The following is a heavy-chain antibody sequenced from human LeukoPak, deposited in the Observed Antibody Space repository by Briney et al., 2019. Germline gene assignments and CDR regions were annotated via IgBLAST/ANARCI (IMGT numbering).Heavy chain of an antibody. CDR3: ARQWTTVTDY. D-gene: IGHD4-11*01. CDR2: IYYSGST. CDR1: LGSISSSSYY. V-gene: IGHV4-39*01. Sequence: PSETLSLTCTVSLGSISSSSYYWGWIRQPPGKGLEWIGSIYYSGSTYYNPSLKSRVTISVDTSKNQFSLKLSSVTAADTAVYYGARQWTTVTDYWGQGTLVTVSS. J-gene: IGHJ4*02.